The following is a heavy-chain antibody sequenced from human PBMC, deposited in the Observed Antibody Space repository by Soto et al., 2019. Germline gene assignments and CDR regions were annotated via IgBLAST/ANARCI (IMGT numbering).Heavy chain of an antibody. V-gene: IGHV5-51*01. Sequence: LKISCKGSGYSFTTYWIGWVRQMPGKGLEWMGIIYPGDSDTRYGPSFQGQVTISADKSISTAYLQWSSLKASDTAMYYCATGGYCTSTSCYNCFDYWGQGTLVTVSS. D-gene: IGHD2-2*02. CDR3: ATGGYCTSTSCYNCFDY. CDR2: IYPGDSDT. CDR1: GYSFTTYW. J-gene: IGHJ4*02.